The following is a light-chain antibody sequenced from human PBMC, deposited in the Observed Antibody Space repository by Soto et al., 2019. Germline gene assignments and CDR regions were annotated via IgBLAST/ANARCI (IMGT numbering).Light chain of an antibody. Sequence: DIQMTQSPSSLSASIGDRVTISCRASQGISNDLAWYQQKPGKVPYLLIYAASTSHSGVPSRFRGSGSGTDFTLTISSLQPEDVATYYFHNYNSAPRTFGQGTKVDIK. CDR1: QGISND. V-gene: IGKV1-27*01. CDR2: AAS. J-gene: IGKJ1*01. CDR3: HNYNSAPRT.